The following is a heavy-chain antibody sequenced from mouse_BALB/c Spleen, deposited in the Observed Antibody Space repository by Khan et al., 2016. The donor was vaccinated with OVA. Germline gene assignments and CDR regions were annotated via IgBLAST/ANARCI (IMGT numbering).Heavy chain of an antibody. V-gene: IGHV3-8*02. D-gene: IGHD2-10*01. CDR1: GDSITSGY. CDR2: ISYSGSP. Sequence: EVELVESGPSLVKPSQTLSLTCSVTGDSITSGYWNWIRKFPGNKLEYMGYISYSGSPYYNPSLKSRISITRDTSKNQHYLQLNSMTTEDSSTYYCAGTSYYGNYYFDYWGQGTTLTVSS. CDR3: AGTSYYGNYYFDY. J-gene: IGHJ2*01.